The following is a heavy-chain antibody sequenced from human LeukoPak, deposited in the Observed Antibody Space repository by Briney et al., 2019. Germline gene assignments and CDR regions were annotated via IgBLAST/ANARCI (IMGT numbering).Heavy chain of an antibody. CDR3: ARLSSDYYDSSGYV. CDR1: GGSISSGGYY. CDR2: IYYSGST. D-gene: IGHD3-22*01. Sequence: PSQTLSLTCTVSGGSISSGGYYWSWTRQHPGKGLEWIGYIYYSGSTYYNPSLKSRVTISVDTSKNQFSLKLSSVTAADTAVYYCARLSSDYYDSSGYVWGQGTLVTVSS. J-gene: IGHJ4*02. V-gene: IGHV4-31*03.